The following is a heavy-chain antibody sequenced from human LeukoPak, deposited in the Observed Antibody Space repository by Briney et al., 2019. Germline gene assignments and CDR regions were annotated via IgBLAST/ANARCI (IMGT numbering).Heavy chain of an antibody. V-gene: IGHV4-30-2*01. D-gene: IGHD2-21*01. J-gene: IGHJ4*02. CDR2: IYHSGST. Sequence: PSQTLSLTCTVSGGSISSGGYYWSWIRQPPGKGLEWIGYIYHSGSTYYNPSLKSRVTISVDRSKNQFSLKLSSVTAADTAVYYCARDPPAYCGGDCYSVGSDYWGQGTLVTVSS. CDR3: ARDPPAYCGGDCYSVGSDY. CDR1: GGSISSGGYY.